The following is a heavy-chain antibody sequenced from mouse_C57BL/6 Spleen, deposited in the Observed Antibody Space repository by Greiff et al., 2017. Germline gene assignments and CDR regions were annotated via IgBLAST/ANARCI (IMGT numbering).Heavy chain of an antibody. CDR3: ERKGDDWVYFDY. CDR1: GFTFSDYG. CDR2: ISSGNSTI. V-gene: IGHV5-17*01. Sequence: EVQLEESGAGLVKPGASLKLSCAASGFTFSDYGMHWVRQAPEKGLEWVAYISSGNSTIDYADTVKGRFTISRDNAKNTLFLQMTSLRSENTAMYYCERKGDDWVYFDYWGKGTTLTVSS. D-gene: IGHD4-1*01. J-gene: IGHJ2*01.